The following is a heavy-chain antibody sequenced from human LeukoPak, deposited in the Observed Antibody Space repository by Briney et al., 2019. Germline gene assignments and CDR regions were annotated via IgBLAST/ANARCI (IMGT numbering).Heavy chain of an antibody. CDR3: ATARYYYYMDV. Sequence: SETLSLTCTVSGGSISSTSYYWGWIRQPPGKGLEWIGSIYYSGSTYYNPSLKSRVTISVDTSKNQFSLKLSSVTAAGTAVYYCATARYYYYMDVWGKGTTVTISS. CDR2: IYYSGST. CDR1: GGSISSTSYY. J-gene: IGHJ6*03. D-gene: IGHD2-21*02. V-gene: IGHV4-39*01.